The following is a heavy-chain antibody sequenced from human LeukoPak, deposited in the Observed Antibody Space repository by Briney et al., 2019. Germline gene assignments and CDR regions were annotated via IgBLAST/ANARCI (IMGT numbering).Heavy chain of an antibody. V-gene: IGHV3-30*03. D-gene: IGHD2-2*01. CDR3: ARGIVVVPAARPSYYFDY. Sequence: GGSLRLSCAASGFTFSSYGMHWVRQAPGKGLEWVAVISYDGSNKYYADSVKGRFTISRDNAKNSLYLQMNSLRAEDTAVYYCARGIVVVPAARPSYYFDYWGQGTLVTVSS. J-gene: IGHJ4*02. CDR2: ISYDGSNK. CDR1: GFTFSSYG.